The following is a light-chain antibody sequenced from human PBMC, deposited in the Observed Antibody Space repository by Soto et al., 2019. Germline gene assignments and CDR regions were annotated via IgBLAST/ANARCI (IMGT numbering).Light chain of an antibody. J-gene: IGKJ5*01. CDR1: QSVSID. CDR2: GAS. Sequence: EIVMTQSPDTLSVSPGERASLSGSASQSVSIDLACYQQTPGQAPRLLIYGASTRATGVPPTFSGSGSGTDFTLTISRLEPEDFAVYHCQQYGSSPLITFGQGTRLEIK. V-gene: IGKV3-20*01. CDR3: QQYGSSPLIT.